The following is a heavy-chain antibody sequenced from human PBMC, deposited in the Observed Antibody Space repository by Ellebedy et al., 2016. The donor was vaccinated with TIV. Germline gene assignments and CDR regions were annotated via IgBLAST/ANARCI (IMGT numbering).Heavy chain of an antibody. CDR2: TNSDGGIT. CDR1: GFTFRNDW. J-gene: IGHJ4*02. D-gene: IGHD2-21*02. CDR3: IRARPYCGGDCYSFGN. V-gene: IGHV3-74*01. Sequence: GGSLRLSXAASGFTFRNDWMHWVRQAPGKGLVWVSRTNSDGGITNYADSVKGRFTISRDNAKNTLYLQMNSLRVEDTAVYYCIRARPYCGGDCYSFGNWGQGSLVTVSS.